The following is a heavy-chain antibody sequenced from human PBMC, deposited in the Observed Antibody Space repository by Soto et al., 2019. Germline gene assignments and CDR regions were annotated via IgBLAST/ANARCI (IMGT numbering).Heavy chain of an antibody. CDR1: GGSITSYY. CDR2: IYFSGGT. Sequence: QVQLQESGPGLVKPSETLSLTCTVLGGSITSYYWSWMRQPPGKGLEWIGYIYFSGGTNYNPSLKSRVTISVDTSKTRFSLNLTSVTAADTAVYYCARDRWAGGMDVWGQGTTVTVSS. CDR3: ARDRWAGGMDV. D-gene: IGHD3-10*01. J-gene: IGHJ6*02. V-gene: IGHV4-59*01.